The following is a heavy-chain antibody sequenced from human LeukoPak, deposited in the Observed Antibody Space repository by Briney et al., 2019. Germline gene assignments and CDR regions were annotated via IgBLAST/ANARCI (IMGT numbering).Heavy chain of an antibody. J-gene: IGHJ4*02. CDR3: ARGNNRYSSSWYDY. D-gene: IGHD6-13*01. V-gene: IGHV1-2*02. Sequence: ASVKVSCKASGYTFTGYYMHWVRQAPGQGLEWMGWINPNSGGTNYAQKFQGRVTMTRDTSISTAYMDLSRLRSDDTAVYYCARGNNRYSSSWYDYWGQGTLVTVSS. CDR2: INPNSGGT. CDR1: GYTFTGYY.